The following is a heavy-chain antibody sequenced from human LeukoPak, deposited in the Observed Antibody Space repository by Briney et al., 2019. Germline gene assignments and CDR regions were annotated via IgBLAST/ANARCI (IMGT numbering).Heavy chain of an antibody. D-gene: IGHD5-12*01. CDR1: GYSFTSYW. J-gene: IGHJ4*02. CDR3: ARAHDSGYSGYDHFDY. Sequence: GESLKISCKGSGYSFTSYWIGWVRQMPGKGLEWMGIIYPGDSDTRYSPSFQGQVTISADKSISTAYLQWSSLKASDTAMYYCARAHDSGYSGYDHFDYWGQGTLVTVPS. V-gene: IGHV5-51*01. CDR2: IYPGDSDT.